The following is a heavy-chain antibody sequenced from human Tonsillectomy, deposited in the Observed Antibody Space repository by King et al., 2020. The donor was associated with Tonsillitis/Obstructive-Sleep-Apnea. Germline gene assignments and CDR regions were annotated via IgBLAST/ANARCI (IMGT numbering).Heavy chain of an antibody. V-gene: IGHV3-11*05. J-gene: IGHJ4*02. CDR1: GFTFSDYY. Sequence: VQLVESGGGLVKPGGSLRLSCAASGFTFSDYYMSWIRQAPGKGLEWVSYIIISTYTNYAQSVKGRFTISRDNAKNSLYLQMNSLRAEDTAVYYCARAYDPLDYWGQGTLVTVSS. CDR3: ARAYDPLDY. CDR2: IIISTYT. D-gene: IGHD5-12*01.